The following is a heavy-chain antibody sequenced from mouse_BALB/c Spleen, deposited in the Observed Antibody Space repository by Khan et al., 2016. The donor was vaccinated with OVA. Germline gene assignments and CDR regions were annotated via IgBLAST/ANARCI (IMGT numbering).Heavy chain of an antibody. V-gene: IGHV1-54*01. CDR3: ARGGDGSLAY. J-gene: IGHJ3*01. Sequence: QVQLQQSGAELVRPGTSVKVSCKATGYAFTNYLIDWVKQRPGQGLEWIGVINPGSGGTNYNETFKGKATLTADKSSSTAYMQLSSLTSDDSADYFCARGGDGSLAYWGQGTLVTVSA. D-gene: IGHD1-1*02. CDR1: GYAFTNYL. CDR2: INPGSGGT.